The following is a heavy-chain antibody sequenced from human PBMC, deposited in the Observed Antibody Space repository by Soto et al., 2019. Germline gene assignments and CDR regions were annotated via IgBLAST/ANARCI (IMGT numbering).Heavy chain of an antibody. J-gene: IGHJ4*02. CDR3: ARGEYYYDSSGYPYYFDY. CDR2: IYYSGST. CDR1: GGSISSGGYY. Sequence: SETLSLTCTVSGGSISSGGYYWSWIRQHPGKGLEWIGYIYYSGSTYYNPSLKSRVTISVDTSKNQFSLKLSSVTAADTAVYYCARGEYYYDSSGYPYYFDYWGQGTLVTVSS. V-gene: IGHV4-31*02. D-gene: IGHD3-22*01.